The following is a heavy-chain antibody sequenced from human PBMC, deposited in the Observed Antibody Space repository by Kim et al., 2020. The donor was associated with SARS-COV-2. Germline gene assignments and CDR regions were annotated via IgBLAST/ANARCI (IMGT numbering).Heavy chain of an antibody. D-gene: IGHD3-10*01. CDR2: ISYDGSNK. CDR3: ARDFIRAYYGSGSYLTDS. V-gene: IGHV3-33*05. CDR1: GFTFSSYG. J-gene: IGHJ4*02. Sequence: GGSLRLSCAASGFTFSSYGMHWVRQAPGKGLEWVAVISYDGSNKYYADSVKGRFTISRDNSKNTLYLQMNSLRAEDTAVYYCARDFIRAYYGSGSYLTDSWGQGTLVTVSS.